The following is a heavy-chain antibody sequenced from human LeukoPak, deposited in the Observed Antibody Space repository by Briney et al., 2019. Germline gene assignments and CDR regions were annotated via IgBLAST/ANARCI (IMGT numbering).Heavy chain of an antibody. V-gene: IGHV3-7*01. Sequence: GGSLRLSCAASGFSLSAYWMTWVRQAPGKGLEWVANINRDGSQKNHVDSVKGRFTISRDNAENSLFLRMNSLTAEDSAVYYCARDISISSQNIAFDYWGQGTLVTVSS. CDR2: INRDGSQK. D-gene: IGHD6-19*01. CDR1: GFSLSAYW. J-gene: IGHJ4*02. CDR3: ARDISISSQNIAFDY.